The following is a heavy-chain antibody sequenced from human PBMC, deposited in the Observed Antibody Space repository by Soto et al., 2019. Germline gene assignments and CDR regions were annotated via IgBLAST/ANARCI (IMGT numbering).Heavy chain of an antibody. CDR1: ADTFTSYY. CDR2: INPNGGGT. J-gene: IGHJ3*01. CDR3: VAELYSGGGCCSFDF. V-gene: IGHV1-46*01. Sequence: EASVNVSCKAPADTFTSYYIHWVRQAPGHGLELMGIINPNGGGTKFAQKFQGRITMTRDTSTSTAYMELSRLRSEDTAVYYCVAELYSGGGCCSFDFWGQGTMDTVSS. D-gene: IGHD2-21*02.